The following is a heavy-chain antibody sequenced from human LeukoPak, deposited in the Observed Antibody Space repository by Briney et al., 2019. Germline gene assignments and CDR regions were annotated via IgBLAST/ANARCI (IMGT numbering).Heavy chain of an antibody. CDR3: ARDSRDGYNQFDY. J-gene: IGHJ4*02. Sequence: SETLSLTCTVSGGSISSYYWSWIRQPPGKGLEWIGYIYYSGSTNYNPSLKSRVTISVDTSKNQFSLKLSSVTAADTAAYYCARDSRDGYNQFDYWGQGTLVTVSS. D-gene: IGHD5-24*01. CDR1: GGSISSYY. CDR2: IYYSGST. V-gene: IGHV4-59*01.